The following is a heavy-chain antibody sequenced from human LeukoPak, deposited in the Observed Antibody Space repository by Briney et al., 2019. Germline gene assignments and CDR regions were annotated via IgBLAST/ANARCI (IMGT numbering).Heavy chain of an antibody. J-gene: IGHJ4*02. D-gene: IGHD4-11*01. V-gene: IGHV3-48*02. CDR1: GFTFSSYG. CDR2: ITGRGTTI. CDR3: AREPTTVIDY. Sequence: GGSLRLSCAASGFTFSSYGMNWVRQAPGKGLEWVSYITGRGTTIYYADSVKGRFTISRDNAKNSLYLQMNSLRDEDTAVYYCAREPTTVIDYWGQGTLVTVSS.